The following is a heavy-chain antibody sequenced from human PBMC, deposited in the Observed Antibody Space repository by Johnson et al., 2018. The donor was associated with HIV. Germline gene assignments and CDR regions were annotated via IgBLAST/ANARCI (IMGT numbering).Heavy chain of an antibody. Sequence: QMQLVESGGGVVQPGRSLRLSCAASGFTFSSYAMHWVRQAPGKGLEWVAVISYDGSNKYYADSVKGRFTISRDNAKNSLSLQMNSLRAEDTAVYYCARENVDTAMADAFDIWGQGTMVTVSS. CDR2: ISYDGSNK. D-gene: IGHD5-18*01. CDR3: ARENVDTAMADAFDI. V-gene: IGHV3-30-3*01. CDR1: GFTFSSYA. J-gene: IGHJ3*02.